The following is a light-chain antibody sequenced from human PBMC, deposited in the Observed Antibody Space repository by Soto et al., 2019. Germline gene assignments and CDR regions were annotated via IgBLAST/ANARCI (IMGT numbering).Light chain of an antibody. Sequence: AIQMTQSPSSLSASVGDRVTITCRASQAIRNDLGWYQQKPGKAPKLLTYAASSLQSGVPSRFSGSGSGTDFTLTISSLQPEDFATYYCLQDYNYPRTFGQGTKVDIK. J-gene: IGKJ1*01. CDR3: LQDYNYPRT. CDR1: QAIRND. CDR2: AAS. V-gene: IGKV1-6*01.